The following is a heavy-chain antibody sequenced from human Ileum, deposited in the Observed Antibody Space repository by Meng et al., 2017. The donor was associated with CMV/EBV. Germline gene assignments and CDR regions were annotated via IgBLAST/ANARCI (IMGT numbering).Heavy chain of an antibody. CDR1: GASISSGDYY. J-gene: IGHJ5*02. Sequence: QVRLQESGPGLGKPSPTLSLSCTFSGASISSGDYYWSWIRQPPGKGLEWIGYIFFSGNTYYNPSLNNRVIISIDTPRNQFSLKVDSVTAADTAVYYCARFRIAALGNLFDPWGHGTLVTVSS. V-gene: IGHV4-30-4*08. CDR3: ARFRIAALGNLFDP. CDR2: IFFSGNT. D-gene: IGHD6-13*01.